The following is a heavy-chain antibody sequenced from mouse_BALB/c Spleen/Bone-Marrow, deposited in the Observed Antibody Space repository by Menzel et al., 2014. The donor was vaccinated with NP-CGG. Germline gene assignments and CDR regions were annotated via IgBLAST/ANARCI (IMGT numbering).Heavy chain of an antibody. CDR3: ARQDYDWFAY. CDR1: GFTFSSYG. V-gene: IGHV5-6*01. CDR2: ISSGGSYT. J-gene: IGHJ3*01. D-gene: IGHD2-4*01. Sequence: EVQGVESGGDLVKPGGSLKLSCAASGFTFSSYGMSWVRQTPDKRLEWVATISSGGSYTYYPDSVMGRFTISRDNAKNTLYLQMSSLKSEDTAMYYCARQDYDWFAYWGQGTLVTVSA.